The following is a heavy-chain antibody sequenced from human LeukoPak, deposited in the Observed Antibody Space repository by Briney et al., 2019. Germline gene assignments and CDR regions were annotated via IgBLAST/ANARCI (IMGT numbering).Heavy chain of an antibody. J-gene: IGHJ4*02. CDR3: ARELSSSWYGMAGPFDY. V-gene: IGHV4-39*07. D-gene: IGHD6-13*01. CDR2: IYYSGST. Sequence: PSETLSLTCTVSGGSISSSSYYWGWIRQPPGKGLEWIGSIYYSGSTYYNPSLKSRVTISVDTSKNQFSLKLSSVTAADTAVYYCARELSSSWYGMAGPFDYWGQGTLVTVSS. CDR1: GGSISSSSYY.